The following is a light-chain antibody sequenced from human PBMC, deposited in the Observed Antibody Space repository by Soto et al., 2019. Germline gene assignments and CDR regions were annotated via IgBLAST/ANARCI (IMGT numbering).Light chain of an antibody. Sequence: DIQMTQSPSSLSASVGDTITITCRASQSISSFLNWYQQKPGKAPTLLIYDASSLPSGVPSRFSGSGSGTDFTLTISSLQPEDFAAYYCQQNYSSPPITFGQGTRLEIK. CDR1: QSISSF. V-gene: IGKV1-39*01. J-gene: IGKJ5*01. CDR3: QQNYSSPPIT. CDR2: DAS.